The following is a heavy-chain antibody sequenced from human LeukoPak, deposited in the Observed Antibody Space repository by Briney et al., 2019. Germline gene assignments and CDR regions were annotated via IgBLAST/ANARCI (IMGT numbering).Heavy chain of an antibody. CDR3: ARDQGIAARPGLDY. CDR1: GYTFTTYD. J-gene: IGHJ4*02. V-gene: IGHV1-8*01. Sequence: ASVKVSCKASGYTFTTYDINWVRQATGQGLEWMGWMNPNSGNTGYAQKFQGRVTMTRNTSISTAYMELSSLRSEDTAVYYCARDQGIAARPGLDYWGQGTLVTVSS. D-gene: IGHD6-6*01. CDR2: MNPNSGNT.